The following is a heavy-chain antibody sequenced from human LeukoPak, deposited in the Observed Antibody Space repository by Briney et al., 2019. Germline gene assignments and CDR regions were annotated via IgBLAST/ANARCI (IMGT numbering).Heavy chain of an antibody. D-gene: IGHD6-19*01. CDR2: INPSNGDT. J-gene: IGHJ4*02. CDR3: ARVGSSGWYVHPTLDY. Sequence: ASVKVSCKASGYTFTGYYIHWVRQAPGQGLEWMAWINPSNGDTNYAQKFQGRVTMTRDTSISTAYMELTRLISDDTAVYYCARVGSSGWYVHPTLDYWGQGTLVTVSS. CDR1: GYTFTGYY. V-gene: IGHV1-2*02.